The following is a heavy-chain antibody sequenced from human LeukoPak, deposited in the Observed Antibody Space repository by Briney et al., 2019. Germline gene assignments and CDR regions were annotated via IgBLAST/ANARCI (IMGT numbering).Heavy chain of an antibody. V-gene: IGHV3-66*01. J-gene: IGHJ4*02. D-gene: IGHD3-3*01. CDR3: AKDETIYYFDY. CDR1: GFTVSSNY. CDR2: IYSGGST. Sequence: GGSLRLSCAASGFTVSSNYMSWVRQAPGKGLEWVSVIYSGGSTYYADSVKGRFTISRDNSKNTLYLQMNSLRAEDTAVYYCAKDETIYYFDYWGQGTLVTVSS.